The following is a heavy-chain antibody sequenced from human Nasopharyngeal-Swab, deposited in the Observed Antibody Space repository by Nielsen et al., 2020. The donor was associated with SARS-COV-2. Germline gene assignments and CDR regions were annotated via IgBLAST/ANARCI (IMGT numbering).Heavy chain of an antibody. V-gene: IGHV1-2*04. CDR3: ARDCPYCSGGSCYCGGIEFDY. D-gene: IGHD2-15*01. CDR2: INPNSGGT. Sequence: ASVKVSCKASGYTFTGYYMHWVRQAPGQGLEWMGWINPNSGGTNYAQKFQGWVTMTRDTSISTAYMELSRLRSDDTAVYYCARDCPYCSGGSCYCGGIEFDYWGQGTLVTVSS. J-gene: IGHJ4*02. CDR1: GYTFTGYY.